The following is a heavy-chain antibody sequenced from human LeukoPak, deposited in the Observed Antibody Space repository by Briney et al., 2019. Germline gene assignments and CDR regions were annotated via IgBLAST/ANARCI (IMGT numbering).Heavy chain of an antibody. CDR1: GFTFSSYA. CDR2: ISYDGSNK. V-gene: IGHV3-30-3*01. Sequence: GGSLRLSCAASGFTFSSYAMHWVRQAPGKGLEWVAVISYDGSNKYYADSVKGRFTISRDNSKNMLYLQMNSLRAEDTAVYYCARSRPQTGNYFDYWGQGTLVTVSS. CDR3: ARSRPQTGNYFDY. J-gene: IGHJ4*02.